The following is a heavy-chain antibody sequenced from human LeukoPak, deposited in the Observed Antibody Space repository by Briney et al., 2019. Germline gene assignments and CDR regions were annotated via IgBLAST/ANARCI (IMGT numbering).Heavy chain of an antibody. Sequence: ASVKVSCKASGYTFTGYYMHWVRQAPGQGLEWMGWINPNSGGTNYAQKFQGRVAMTRDTSISTAYMELSRLRSDDTAVYYCARDSKYQLPLADYWGQGTLVTVSS. CDR1: GYTFTGYY. CDR3: ARDSKYQLPLADY. CDR2: INPNSGGT. V-gene: IGHV1-2*02. J-gene: IGHJ4*02. D-gene: IGHD2-2*01.